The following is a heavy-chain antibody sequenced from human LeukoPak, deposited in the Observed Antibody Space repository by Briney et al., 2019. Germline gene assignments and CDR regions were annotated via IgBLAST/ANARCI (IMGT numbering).Heavy chain of an antibody. CDR2: IYYGGST. J-gene: IGHJ5*02. D-gene: IGHD3-3*01. CDR1: GGSISSYY. CDR3: ARGDYDFWSGYYRSWFDP. V-gene: IGHV4-59*01. Sequence: SETLSLTCTVSGGSISSYYWSWIRQPPGKGLEWIGYIYYGGSTNYNPSLKSRVTISVDTSKNQFSLKLSSVTAAGTAVYYCARGDYDFWSGYYRSWFDPWGQGTLVTVSS.